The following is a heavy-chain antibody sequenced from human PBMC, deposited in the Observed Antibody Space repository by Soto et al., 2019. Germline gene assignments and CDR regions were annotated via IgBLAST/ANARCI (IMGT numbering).Heavy chain of an antibody. J-gene: IGHJ4*01. CDR1: GHSSTHNG. CDR3: ATDDMNRGRFDF. CDR2: ININRGDV. Sequence: ASVKVSCKASGHSSTHNGISWVRRAPGQGLERMGWININRGDVNHAPKFQGRVTLTTDTSTTTAYMELRSLRLDDTAVYFCATDDMNRGRFDFWGHGTLVTVYS. V-gene: IGHV1-18*01.